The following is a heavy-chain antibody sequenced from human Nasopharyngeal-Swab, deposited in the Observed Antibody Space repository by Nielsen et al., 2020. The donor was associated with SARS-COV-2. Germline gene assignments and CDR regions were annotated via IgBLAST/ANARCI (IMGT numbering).Heavy chain of an antibody. Sequence: GESLKISCAVSGFTFSSYPMHWVRQAQGKGLEWVAVITPEGAPHAYADSVKDRFTISRDNSKNILYLQMNSLRPDDMGVYYCAREGGSSGRAGWIDPWGQGTLITVSS. J-gene: IGHJ5*02. CDR1: GFTFSSYP. CDR2: ITPEGAPH. CDR3: AREGGSSGRAGWIDP. V-gene: IGHV3-30*14. D-gene: IGHD6-19*01.